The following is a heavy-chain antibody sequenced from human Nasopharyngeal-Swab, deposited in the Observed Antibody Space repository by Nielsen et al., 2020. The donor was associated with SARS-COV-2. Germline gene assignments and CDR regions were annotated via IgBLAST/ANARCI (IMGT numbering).Heavy chain of an antibody. V-gene: IGHV3-13*01. CDR1: GFTFSSYD. CDR2: IATAGDT. Sequence: GESLKISCAASGFTFSSYDMHWVRQVKGKGLEWVSAIATAGDTYYAGSVKGRFTISRENAKNSLYLQMNRLRAEDTAVYYCARGYEVAARDDWFDPWGQGTLVTVSS. D-gene: IGHD6-13*01. CDR3: ARGYEVAARDDWFDP. J-gene: IGHJ5*02.